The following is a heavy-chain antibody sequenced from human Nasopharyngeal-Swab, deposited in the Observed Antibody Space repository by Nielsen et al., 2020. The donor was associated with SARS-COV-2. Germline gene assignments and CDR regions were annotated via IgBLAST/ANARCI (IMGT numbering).Heavy chain of an antibody. CDR2: ISGSGGST. Sequence: GESLKISCAASGFTFSSYAMSWVRQAPGTGLEWVSAISGSGGSTYYADSVKGRFTISRDNSKNTLYLQMNSLRAEDTAVYYCANLLSSGWYDTLFDYWGQGTLVTVSS. D-gene: IGHD6-19*01. CDR1: GFTFSSYA. J-gene: IGHJ4*02. V-gene: IGHV3-23*01. CDR3: ANLLSSGWYDTLFDY.